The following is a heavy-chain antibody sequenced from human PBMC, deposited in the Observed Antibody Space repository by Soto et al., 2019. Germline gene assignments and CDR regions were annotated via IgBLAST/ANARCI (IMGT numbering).Heavy chain of an antibody. D-gene: IGHD3-10*01. J-gene: IGHJ5*02. CDR1: GGTFSSYA. V-gene: IGHV1-18*01. CDR2: INTYNGNT. CDR3: ARGVGSGTYYNQYNWFDP. Sequence: GVSVKVSCKASGGTFSSYAISWVRQAPGQGLEWMGWINTYNGNTNHAQKPQGRVTMTTDTSTSTAYMELRSLRSDDTAVYYCARGVGSGTYYNQYNWFDPWGQGTLVTVSS.